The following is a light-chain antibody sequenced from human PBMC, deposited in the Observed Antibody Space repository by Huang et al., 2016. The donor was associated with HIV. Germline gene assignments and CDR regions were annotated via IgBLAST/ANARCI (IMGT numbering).Light chain of an antibody. CDR1: QRVSSN. J-gene: IGKJ4*01. Sequence: EIVMTQSPATLSVSPGERATLSCRASQRVSSNLAWYQQKPGQAPRLLIYGSSTRATGIPATFSGSGSGTEFTLTISSLQSEDFAVYYCQQYNNWPLTFGGGTKVEI. CDR3: QQYNNWPLT. CDR2: GSS. V-gene: IGKV3-15*01.